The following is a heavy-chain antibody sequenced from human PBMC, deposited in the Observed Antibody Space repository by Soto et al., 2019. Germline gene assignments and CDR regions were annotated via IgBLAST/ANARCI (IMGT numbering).Heavy chain of an antibody. Sequence: SETLSLTCAVYGGSFSGYYWSWIRQPPGKGLEWIGEINHSGSTNYNPSLKSRVTISVDTSKNQFSLKLGSVTAADTAVYYCARIRGGGYCSGGSCYQPYYYMDVWGKGTTVTVSS. J-gene: IGHJ6*03. CDR2: INHSGST. D-gene: IGHD2-15*01. V-gene: IGHV4-34*01. CDR1: GGSFSGYY. CDR3: ARIRGGGYCSGGSCYQPYYYMDV.